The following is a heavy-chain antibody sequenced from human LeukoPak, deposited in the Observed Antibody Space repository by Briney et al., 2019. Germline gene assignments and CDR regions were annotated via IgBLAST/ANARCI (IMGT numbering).Heavy chain of an antibody. J-gene: IGHJ4*02. Sequence: SEILSLTCTVSGGSISSYYWSWIRQPPGKGLEWIGYIYYSGSTNYNPSLKSRVTISVDTSKNQFSLKLSSVAAADTAVYYCARLRDDGSDYWGQGTLVTVSS. CDR3: ARLRDDGSDY. CDR2: IYYSGST. CDR1: GGSISSYY. D-gene: IGHD3-3*01. V-gene: IGHV4-59*01.